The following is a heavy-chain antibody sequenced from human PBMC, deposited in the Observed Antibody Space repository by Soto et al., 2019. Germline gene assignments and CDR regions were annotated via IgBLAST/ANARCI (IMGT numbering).Heavy chain of an antibody. J-gene: IGHJ4*02. CDR2: IIPIFGTA. Sequence: GASVKVSCKTSGGTFSSYAISWVRQAPGQGLEWMGGIIPIFGTANYAQKFQGRVTITADESTSTAYMELSSLRSEDTAVYYCARGPGYDILTGYYFDYWGQGTLVTVSS. V-gene: IGHV1-69*13. D-gene: IGHD3-9*01. CDR1: GGTFSSYA. CDR3: ARGPGYDILTGYYFDY.